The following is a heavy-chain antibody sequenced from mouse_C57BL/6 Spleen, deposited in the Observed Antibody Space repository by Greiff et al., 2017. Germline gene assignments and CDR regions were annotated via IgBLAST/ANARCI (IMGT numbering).Heavy chain of an antibody. D-gene: IGHD3-1*01. CDR3: ARSGWDEFAY. V-gene: IGHV1-82*01. J-gene: IGHJ3*01. CDR1: GYAFSSSW. Sequence: QVQLQQSGPELVKPGASVKISCKASGYAFSSSWMNWVKQRPGKGLEWIGRIYPGDGDTNYNGKFKGKATLTADQSSSTAYMQLSSLTSEDSAVYFCARSGWDEFAYWGQGTLVTVSA. CDR2: IYPGDGDT.